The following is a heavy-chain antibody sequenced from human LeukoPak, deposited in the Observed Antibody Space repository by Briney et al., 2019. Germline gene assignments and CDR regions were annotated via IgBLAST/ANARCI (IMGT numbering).Heavy chain of an antibody. CDR2: INPSGGST. J-gene: IGHJ6*03. D-gene: IGHD3-16*01. CDR3: ARDKSLGELIGNMDV. CDR1: GYTFTSYY. Sequence: ASVKVSCKASGYTFTSYYMHWVREAPGQGLEWMGIINPSGGSTSYAQKFQGRVTMTTDTSTSTAYMELRSLRSDDTAVYYCARDKSLGELIGNMDVWGKGTTVTVSS. V-gene: IGHV1-46*01.